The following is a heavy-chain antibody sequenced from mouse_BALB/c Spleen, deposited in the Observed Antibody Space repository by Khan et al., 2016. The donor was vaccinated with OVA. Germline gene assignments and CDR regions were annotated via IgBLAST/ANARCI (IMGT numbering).Heavy chain of an antibody. J-gene: IGHJ4*01. D-gene: IGHD2-10*01. CDR2: IWSDGST. CDR1: GFSLTNYG. V-gene: IGHV2-6-1*01. Sequence: VELVESGPGLAAPSQSLSITCTISGFSLTNYGVHWVRQPPGKGLEWLAVIWSDGSTTYNSALKSRLTITKDNSQSQVFLKMNSLQTDDTAIYFCARQPYYHYNIMDYWGQGTSVTVSP. CDR3: ARQPYYHYNIMDY.